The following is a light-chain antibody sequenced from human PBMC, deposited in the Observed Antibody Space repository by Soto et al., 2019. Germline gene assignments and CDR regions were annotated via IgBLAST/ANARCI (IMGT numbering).Light chain of an antibody. Sequence: EIVLTQSPGTLSLSPGERATLSCRASQSVSSSYLAWYQQKPGQAPRLLISGASSRATGIPDRFSGSGSGTDFTLTISALEPEDFAVDYCQQDGSSSYTFGQGTKLEIK. CDR1: QSVSSSY. CDR2: GAS. J-gene: IGKJ2*01. CDR3: QQDGSSSYT. V-gene: IGKV3-20*01.